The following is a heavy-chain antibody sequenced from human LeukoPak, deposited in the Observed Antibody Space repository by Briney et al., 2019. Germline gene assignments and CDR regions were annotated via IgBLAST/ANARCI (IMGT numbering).Heavy chain of an antibody. D-gene: IGHD1-26*01. CDR1: GYTSTSYD. CDR3: ARVPYEMISVSYPYYFDY. CDR2: MNPISGDT. V-gene: IGHV1-8*01. Sequence: GASVKVSCKASGYTSTSYDVNWVRQATGQGLEWMGWMNPISGDTGYALKFQGRVTMSRNTSISTAYMELGSLRSEDTAVYYCARVPYEMISVSYPYYFDYWGQGTLVTVSS. J-gene: IGHJ4*02.